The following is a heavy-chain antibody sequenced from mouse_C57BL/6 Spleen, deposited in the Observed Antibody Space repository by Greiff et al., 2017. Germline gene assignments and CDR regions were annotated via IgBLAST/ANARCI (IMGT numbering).Heavy chain of an antibody. CDR3: ARVYGSSPYWYFDV. V-gene: IGHV1-4*01. Sequence: QVQLQQSGAELARPGASVKMSCKASGYTFTSYTMHWVKQRPGQGLEWIGYINPSSGYTKCNQKFKDKATLTADKSSSTAYMQLSSLTSEDSAVYYCARVYGSSPYWYFDVWGTGTTVTVSS. CDR2: INPSSGYT. D-gene: IGHD1-1*01. J-gene: IGHJ1*03. CDR1: GYTFTSYT.